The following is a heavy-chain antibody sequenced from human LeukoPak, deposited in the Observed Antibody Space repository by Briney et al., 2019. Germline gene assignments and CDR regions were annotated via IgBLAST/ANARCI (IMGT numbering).Heavy chain of an antibody. J-gene: IGHJ6*02. Sequence: GGSLRLSCVASGFAFSSYWMHWVRQDPRKGLVWVSRINGDGRNINYADSVRGRFTISRDNAKNTLYLQMNTLRVEDTAVYYCTRDLMDYDVSTGLHHYYMDVWGQGTTVTVSS. CDR3: TRDLMDYDVSTGLHHYYMDV. CDR2: INGDGRNI. D-gene: IGHD3-9*01. V-gene: IGHV3-74*01. CDR1: GFAFSSYW.